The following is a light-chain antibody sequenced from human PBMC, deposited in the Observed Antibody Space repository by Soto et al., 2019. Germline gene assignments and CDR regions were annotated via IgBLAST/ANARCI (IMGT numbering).Light chain of an antibody. Sequence: EIVMTQSPVTLSVSPGDRATLSYRASQSVTNSYLAWYQQKPGQAPRLIIFGASTRAAGIPARFSGSGSGTECTLTISSLQSEDFAVYYCQQYSNWPLTLGGGTKVDIK. CDR1: QSVTNSY. J-gene: IGKJ4*01. CDR2: GAS. CDR3: QQYSNWPLT. V-gene: IGKV3-15*01.